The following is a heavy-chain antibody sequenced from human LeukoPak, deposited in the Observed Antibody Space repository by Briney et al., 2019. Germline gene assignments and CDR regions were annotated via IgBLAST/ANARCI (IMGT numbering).Heavy chain of an antibody. D-gene: IGHD4-11*01. Sequence: GASVTVSCKASGYTFTHYAVHWVRQAPGQRLEWMGWTNVGNDYTESSQKFQDRLTITSDTTATTVYMELSSLRSEDTAVYYCARDDFSTYPGLNYFDYWGQGSLVTVSS. CDR1: GYTFTHYA. V-gene: IGHV1-3*01. CDR2: TNVGNDYT. CDR3: ARDDFSTYPGLNYFDY. J-gene: IGHJ4*02.